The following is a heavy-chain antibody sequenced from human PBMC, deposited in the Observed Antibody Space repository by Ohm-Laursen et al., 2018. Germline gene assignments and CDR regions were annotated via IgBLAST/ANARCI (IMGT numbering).Heavy chain of an antibody. CDR2: INHSGST. CDR3: ARGRGDPVVTALPDWYFDL. V-gene: IGHV4-34*01. Sequence: GTLSLTCAVYGGSFSGYYWSWIRQPPGKGLEWIGEINHSGSTNYNPSLKSRVTISVDTSKNQFSLKLSSVTAADTAVYYCARGRGDPVVTALPDWYFDLWGRGTLVTVSS. CDR1: GGSFSGYY. J-gene: IGHJ2*01. D-gene: IGHD2-21*02.